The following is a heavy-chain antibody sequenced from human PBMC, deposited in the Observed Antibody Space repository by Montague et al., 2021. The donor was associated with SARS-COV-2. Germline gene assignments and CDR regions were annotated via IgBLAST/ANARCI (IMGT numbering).Heavy chain of an antibody. CDR3: ARAQNTCFIANCVNYFDF. D-gene: IGHD1-1*01. V-gene: IGHV4-59*02. Sequence: SETLSLTCTGDVGCGSSGNWGWIGRPPVRSLVWVAYIYQTWGTKYNPSLKSRVTMSLDRPTNRFSLRLNSVTAADTAMYYCARAQNTCFIANCVNYFDFWGLGAQVTVSS. CDR1: VGCGSSGN. CDR2: IYQTWGT. J-gene: IGHJ4*02.